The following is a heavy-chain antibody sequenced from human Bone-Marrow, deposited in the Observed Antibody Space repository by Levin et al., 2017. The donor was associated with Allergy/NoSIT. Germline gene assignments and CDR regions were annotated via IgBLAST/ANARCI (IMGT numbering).Heavy chain of an antibody. CDR3: AMLTVVTARDY. CDR1: GFTFSSYS. V-gene: IGHV3-21*01. D-gene: IGHD2-21*02. Sequence: GESLKISCAASGFTFSSYSMNWVRQAPGKGLEWVSSISSSSSYIYYADSVKGRFTISRDNAKNSLYLQMNSLRAEDTAVYYCAMLTVVTARDYWGQGTLVTVSS. CDR2: ISSSSSYI. J-gene: IGHJ4*02.